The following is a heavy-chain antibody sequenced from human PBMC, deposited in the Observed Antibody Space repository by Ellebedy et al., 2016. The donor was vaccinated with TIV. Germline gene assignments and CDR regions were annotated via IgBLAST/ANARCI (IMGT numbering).Heavy chain of an antibody. CDR1: GITFGNSW. CDR3: ARLRGSLYGVAV. Sequence: PGGSLRLSCRVSGITFGNSWVGCVRQKPGKGLEWLGLIYAGDSETRYSPSFQGQVTISADKSTSTVYLQWSSLKASDTAMYYCARLRGSLYGVAVWGQGTTVTVSS. D-gene: IGHD3-10*01. CDR2: IYAGDSET. V-gene: IGHV5-51*01. J-gene: IGHJ6*02.